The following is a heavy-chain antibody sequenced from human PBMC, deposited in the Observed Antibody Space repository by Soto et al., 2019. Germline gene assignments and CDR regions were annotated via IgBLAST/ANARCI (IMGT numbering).Heavy chain of an antibody. CDR3: AKGVSRSTSHDNAFDI. V-gene: IGHV3-23*01. CDR2: ISGSGSST. CDR1: GFTFSTYA. D-gene: IGHD3-22*01. Sequence: EVQLLESGGGLVQPGGSLRLSCAASGFTFSTYAMSWVRQAPGKGLEWGSVISGSGSSTYYADSVKGRFTLSRDNSKNTLYLQMNSLRAEDTAVYYCAKGVSRSTSHDNAFDIWGQGTMVTVSA. J-gene: IGHJ3*02.